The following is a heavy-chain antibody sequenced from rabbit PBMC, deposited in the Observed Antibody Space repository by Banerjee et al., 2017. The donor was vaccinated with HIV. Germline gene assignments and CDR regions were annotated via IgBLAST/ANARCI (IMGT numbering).Heavy chain of an antibody. Sequence: QSLEESGGDLVKPGASLTLTCTASGFSFSSGYDMCWVRQAPGKGLEWIACIYTGSGSTYYANWAKGRFTISKTSSTTVTLQMTSLTAADTATYFCARESYGGDAYAAGTFALWGQGTLVTVS. CDR2: IYTGSGST. J-gene: IGHJ4*01. CDR3: ARESYGGDAYAAGTFAL. D-gene: IGHD6-1*01. V-gene: IGHV1S40*01. CDR1: GFSFSSGYD.